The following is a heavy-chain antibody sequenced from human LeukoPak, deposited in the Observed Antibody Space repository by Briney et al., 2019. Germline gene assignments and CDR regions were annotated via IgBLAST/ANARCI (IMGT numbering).Heavy chain of an antibody. Sequence: PGGSLRLSCAASGFIFGNFWMTWVRQAPGKGLEWVANVKQEGSERYYVDSLKGRFTISRDNARNSLHLQMNSLRAEDTAVYYCARLTFGGFLYGMDVWGQGTTVTVSS. CDR3: ARLTFGGFLYGMDV. V-gene: IGHV3-7*05. D-gene: IGHD3-16*01. J-gene: IGHJ6*02. CDR1: GFIFGNFW. CDR2: VKQEGSER.